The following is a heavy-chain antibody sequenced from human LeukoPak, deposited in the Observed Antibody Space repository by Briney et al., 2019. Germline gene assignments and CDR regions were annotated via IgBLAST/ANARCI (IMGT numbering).Heavy chain of an antibody. D-gene: IGHD3-10*01. CDR1: TFSSXG. J-gene: IGHJ4*02. CDR3: AKPELLWFGEFNYDY. CDR2: IRYDGSNK. V-gene: IGHV3-30*02. Sequence: TFSSXGMXWVXQAXGKGLEWVAFIRYDGSNKYYADSVKGRFTISRDNSKNTLYLQMNSLRAEDTAVYYCAKPELLWFGEFNYDYWGQGTLVTVSS.